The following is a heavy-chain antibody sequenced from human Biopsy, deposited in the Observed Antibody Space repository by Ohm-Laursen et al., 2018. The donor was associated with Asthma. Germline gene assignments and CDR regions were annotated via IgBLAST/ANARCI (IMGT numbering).Heavy chain of an antibody. Sequence: TLSLTCTVSGVSIRSSYWPWIRQPPGKGLEWIGNIHYSGSTYSNPSLKSRVTISVETSKKQISLRLSSVIAADTAVYYCAGFCSGGNCPDHWGQGTLVTASS. D-gene: IGHD2-15*01. CDR3: AGFCSGGNCPDH. J-gene: IGHJ4*02. CDR2: IHYSGST. V-gene: IGHV4-59*01. CDR1: GVSIRSSY.